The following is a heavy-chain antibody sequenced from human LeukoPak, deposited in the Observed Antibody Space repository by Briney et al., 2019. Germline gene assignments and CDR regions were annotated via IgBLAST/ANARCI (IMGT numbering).Heavy chain of an antibody. Sequence: GGSLRLSCAASGFTFSSYSMNWVRQAPGKGLEWVSSISSSSSYIYYADSVKGRFTISGDNAKNSLYLQMNSLRAEDTAVYYCARDMAKLRYFDWLLWEIDYWGQGTLVTVSS. D-gene: IGHD3-9*01. CDR3: ARDMAKLRYFDWLLWEIDY. CDR2: ISSSSSYI. J-gene: IGHJ4*02. V-gene: IGHV3-21*01. CDR1: GFTFSSYS.